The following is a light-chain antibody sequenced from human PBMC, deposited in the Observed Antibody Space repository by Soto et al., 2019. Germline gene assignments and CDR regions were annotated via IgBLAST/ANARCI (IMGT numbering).Light chain of an antibody. CDR3: QQRSNWPGIT. J-gene: IGKJ5*01. CDR2: RAS. V-gene: IGKV3-15*01. CDR1: QSVSTN. Sequence: EIVMPQSPDTLSVSPGDIVTLSGRASQSVSTNLAWYQQKPGQAPRLLMYRASMRATGIPARFSGRGSGTEFTLTISSLQSEDSAFYFCQQRSNWPGITVGQGTRLEIK.